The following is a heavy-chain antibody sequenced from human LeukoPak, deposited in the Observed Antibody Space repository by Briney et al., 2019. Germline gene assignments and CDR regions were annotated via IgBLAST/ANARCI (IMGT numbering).Heavy chain of an antibody. Sequence: GALRLSRAASGFALDNFSINWVRQAPGKGLEWVSTIGISGLTYYTDSVRGRFTISRDSPKNSIYLQMNSLRAEDTAVYYCARDRQYSGHDPWSGFDSWGQGTLVAVSS. CDR3: ARDRQYSGHDPWSGFDS. V-gene: IGHV3-21*06. D-gene: IGHD5-12*01. CDR2: IGISGLT. J-gene: IGHJ4*02. CDR1: GFALDNFS.